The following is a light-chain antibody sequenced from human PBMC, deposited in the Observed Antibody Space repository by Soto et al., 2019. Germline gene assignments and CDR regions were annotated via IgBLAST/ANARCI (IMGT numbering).Light chain of an antibody. Sequence: EIVLTQSPGTLSFSPGERATLSCRASQSVSSGYLAWYQQKPGQAPRLLIYGASSRATGIPDRFSGSGSGTDFTLTISRLEPEDFAVYYCQQYGSSCVITFGQGTRLEI. J-gene: IGKJ5*01. CDR2: GAS. CDR1: QSVSSGY. CDR3: QQYGSSCVIT. V-gene: IGKV3-20*01.